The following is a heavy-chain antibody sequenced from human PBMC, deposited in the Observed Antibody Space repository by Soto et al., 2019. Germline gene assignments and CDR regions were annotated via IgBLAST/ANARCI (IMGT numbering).Heavy chain of an antibody. CDR2: IYPGDPDI. J-gene: IGHJ6*02. V-gene: IGHV5-51*01. Sequence: PGESLKISCKGSGYSFPSYYIAWVRQMPGKGLEWMGIIYPGDPDIKYSPSFQGQVTISADKSVSTAYLQWSSLKASDTAMYYCARTSAAGKYYYGMDVWGQGTTVTVS. D-gene: IGHD6-13*01. CDR1: GYSFPSYY. CDR3: ARTSAAGKYYYGMDV.